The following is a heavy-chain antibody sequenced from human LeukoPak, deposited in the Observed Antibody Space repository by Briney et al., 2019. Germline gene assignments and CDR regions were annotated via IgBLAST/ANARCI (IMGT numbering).Heavy chain of an antibody. Sequence: SETLSLTCTVPGGSLSIYYWSSIRQPPRKGLEWVGYICFIGSTNYNPSLKSRVTISVDTSKKQFSLKLSSVTAADTAVYYCARHRGAYCSGGNCYSSYYFDYWGQGILVTVSS. CDR2: ICFIGST. CDR1: GGSLSIYY. J-gene: IGHJ4*02. CDR3: ARHRGAYCSGGNCYSSYYFDY. V-gene: IGHV4-59*08. D-gene: IGHD2-15*01.